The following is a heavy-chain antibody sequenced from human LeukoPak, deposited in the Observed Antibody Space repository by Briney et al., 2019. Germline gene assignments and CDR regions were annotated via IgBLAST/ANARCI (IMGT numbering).Heavy chain of an antibody. CDR1: GFTFSSYA. V-gene: IGHV3-23*01. J-gene: IGHJ4*02. CDR2: LSGSGGTT. D-gene: IGHD4-17*01. CDR3: AKDLAGYGDYEGGDY. Sequence: GGSLRLSCAASGFTFSSYAMSWVRQAPGKGLEWVSTLSGSGGTTYYADSVKGRFTISRDNSKNTLYLQMNSLRAEDTAVYCCAKDLAGYGDYEGGDYWGQGNLVTVSS.